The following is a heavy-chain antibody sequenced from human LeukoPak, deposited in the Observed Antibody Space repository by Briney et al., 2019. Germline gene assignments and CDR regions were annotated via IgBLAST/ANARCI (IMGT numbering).Heavy chain of an antibody. CDR2: IYYSGST. CDR1: GGSISSSSYY. J-gene: IGHJ4*02. D-gene: IGHD3-22*01. V-gene: IGHV4-39*01. Sequence: SETLSLTCTVSGGSISSSSYYWGWIRQPPGKGLEWIGSIYYSGSTYYNPSLKSRVTISVDTSKNQFSLKLSSVTAADTAVYYCARQAWTYYYDSSGYYFDYWGQGTLVTVSS. CDR3: ARQAWTYYYDSSGYYFDY.